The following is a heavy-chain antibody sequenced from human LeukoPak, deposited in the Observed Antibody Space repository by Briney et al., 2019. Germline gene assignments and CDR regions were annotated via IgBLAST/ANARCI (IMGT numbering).Heavy chain of an antibody. V-gene: IGHV5-51*01. CDR2: IYPGDSDT. Sequence: PGESLKISCKGSGYSFTSYWISWVRQMPGKGLEWMGIIYPGDSDTRYSPSFQGQVTISADKSINTAYLQWSSLKASDTAMYYCARSPISYYYDSSGGHDAFDVWGQGTLVTVSS. J-gene: IGHJ3*01. D-gene: IGHD3-22*01. CDR1: GYSFTSYW. CDR3: ARSPISYYYDSSGGHDAFDV.